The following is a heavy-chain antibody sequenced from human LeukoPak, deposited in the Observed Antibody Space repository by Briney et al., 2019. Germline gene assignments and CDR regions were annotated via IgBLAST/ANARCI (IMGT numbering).Heavy chain of an antibody. J-gene: IGHJ3*02. V-gene: IGHV1-2*02. CDR3: ARDHYYDSSGYYPDAFDI. CDR2: INPNSGGT. D-gene: IGHD3-22*01. Sequence: ASVKVSCKASGYTFTGYYMHWVRQAPGQGLEWMGWINPNSGGTNYAQKFQGRVTMTRDTSISTAYMELSRLRSDDTAVYYCARDHYYDSSGYYPDAFDIWGQGRMVTVSS. CDR1: GYTFTGYY.